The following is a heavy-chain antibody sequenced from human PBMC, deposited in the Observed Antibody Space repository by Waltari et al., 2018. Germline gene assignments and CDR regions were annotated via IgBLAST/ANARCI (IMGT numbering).Heavy chain of an antibody. CDR1: GGSISRGSYY. J-gene: IGHJ4*02. D-gene: IGHD6-13*01. V-gene: IGHV4-61*02. CDR2: IYTSGST. Sequence: QVQLQESGPGLVKPSQTLSLTCTVSGGSISRGSYYWSWIRQPAGKGLEWIGRIYTSGSTNYNPSRKSRVSISVDTSKNQFSLKLSSVTAADAAVYYCARGSHAGTWDRSPDYWGQGTLVTVSS. CDR3: ARGSHAGTWDRSPDY.